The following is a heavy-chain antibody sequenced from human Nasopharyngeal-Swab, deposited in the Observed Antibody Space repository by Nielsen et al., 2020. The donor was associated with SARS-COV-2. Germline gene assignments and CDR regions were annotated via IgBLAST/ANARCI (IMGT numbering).Heavy chain of an antibody. J-gene: IGHJ6*02. CDR1: GFTFTTYW. CDR3: ARGGSNWYNYYGMDV. Sequence: GESLKISCVASGFTFTTYWMNWVRQAPGKGLEWVATIKQDGSETYYVDSVRGRFAISRDNAKNSLYLQVNSLRAEDTAIYYCARGGSNWYNYYGMDVWGQGTTVTVSS. D-gene: IGHD6-13*01. V-gene: IGHV3-7*01. CDR2: IKQDGSET.